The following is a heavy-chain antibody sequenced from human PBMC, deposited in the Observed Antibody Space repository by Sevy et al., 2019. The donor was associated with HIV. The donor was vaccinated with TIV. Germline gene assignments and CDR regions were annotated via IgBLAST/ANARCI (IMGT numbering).Heavy chain of an antibody. CDR1: GFTFSSYA. CDR3: ARDVSSSSRPYYYYYYGMDV. Sequence: GGSLRLSCAASGFTFSSYAMHWVRQAPGKGLEWVAVISYDGSNKYYADSVKGRFPISRVNSKNTLYLQMNSLRAEDTAVYYCARDVSSSSRPYYYYYYGMDVWGQGTTVTVSS. D-gene: IGHD6-6*01. J-gene: IGHJ6*02. V-gene: IGHV3-30-3*01. CDR2: ISYDGSNK.